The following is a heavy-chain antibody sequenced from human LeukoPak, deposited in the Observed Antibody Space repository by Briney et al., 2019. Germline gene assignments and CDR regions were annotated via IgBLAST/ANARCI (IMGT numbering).Heavy chain of an antibody. CDR1: GGSISSSTYY. CDR3: ARLSGARIAAAGLLDY. V-gene: IGHV4-39*07. J-gene: IGHJ4*02. CDR2: SYYTGST. Sequence: SETLSLTCIVSGGSISSSTYYWGWIRQPPGKGLEWIGSSYYTGSTYYNPSLKTRVTISVDTSKNQFSLKLSSVTAADTAVYYCARLSGARIAAAGLLDYWGQGTLVTASS. D-gene: IGHD6-13*01.